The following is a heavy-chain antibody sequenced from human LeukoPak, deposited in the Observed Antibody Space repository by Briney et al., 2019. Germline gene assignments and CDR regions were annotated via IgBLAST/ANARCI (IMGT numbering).Heavy chain of an antibody. CDR2: ISASGGSS. CDR3: AKDETVAVTGPEY. D-gene: IGHD6-19*01. Sequence: PGGSLRLSCAASAFTFSSYAMSWVRQAPGKGLEWVSGISASGGSSYYADSVKGRFTISRDNSKNTLYLQMNSLRAEDTALYYCAKDETVAVTGPEYWGQGTLVTVSS. CDR1: AFTFSSYA. J-gene: IGHJ4*02. V-gene: IGHV3-23*01.